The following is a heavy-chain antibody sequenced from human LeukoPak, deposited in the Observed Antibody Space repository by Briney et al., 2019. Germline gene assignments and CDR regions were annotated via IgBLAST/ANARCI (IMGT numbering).Heavy chain of an antibody. Sequence: GGSLRLSCAASGFTFSSYAMSWVRQAPGKGLEWVSAISGSGDSTYYADSVKGRFTISRDNSKNTLYLRMNSLRAEDTAVYYCARDQDYGDYGWFDPWGQGTLVTVSS. CDR3: ARDQDYGDYGWFDP. D-gene: IGHD4-17*01. CDR2: ISGSGDST. V-gene: IGHV3-23*01. J-gene: IGHJ5*02. CDR1: GFTFSSYA.